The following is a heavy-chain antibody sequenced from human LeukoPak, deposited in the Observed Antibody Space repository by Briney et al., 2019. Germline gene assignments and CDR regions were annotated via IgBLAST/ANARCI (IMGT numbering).Heavy chain of an antibody. CDR2: IRSKAYGGTT. J-gene: IGHJ4*02. CDR1: GFTFGDYA. D-gene: IGHD3-22*01. Sequence: GGSLRLSCTASGFTFGDYAMSWFRQAPGKGLEWVGFIRSKAYGGTTEYAASVKGRFTISRDDSKSIAYLQMNSLKTEDTAVYYCTRPPPDSSGYYFLGFYWGQGTLVTVSS. V-gene: IGHV3-49*03. CDR3: TRPPPDSSGYYFLGFY.